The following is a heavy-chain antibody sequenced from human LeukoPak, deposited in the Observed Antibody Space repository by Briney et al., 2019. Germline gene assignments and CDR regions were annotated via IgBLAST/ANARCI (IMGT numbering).Heavy chain of an antibody. CDR3: AREGTSGTHLNWFDP. V-gene: IGHV4-59*01. CDR1: GVSISSYY. CDR2: IYGSGST. Sequence: PSETLSLTCTVSGVSISSYYWSWIRQPPGKGLEWIGHIYGSGSTNYNPSLKSRVTLSVDTSKYQFSLKLGPVTAADTAVYYCAREGTSGTHLNWFDPWGQGTLVTVSS. J-gene: IGHJ5*02. D-gene: IGHD1-1*01.